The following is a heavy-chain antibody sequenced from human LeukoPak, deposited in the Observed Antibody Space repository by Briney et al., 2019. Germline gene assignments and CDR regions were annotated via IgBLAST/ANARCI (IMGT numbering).Heavy chain of an antibody. V-gene: IGHV3-53*01. CDR1: GVTVSSLF. D-gene: IGHD1-26*01. J-gene: IGHJ1*01. CDR2: IYPGGST. Sequence: PGGSLRLSCAASGVTVSSLFMSWVRQAPGKGLEWISVIYPGGSTYYADSVKGRFTISRDNSKNTLYLQLNSVRAEDTAVYYCARGEPKVGALGQHWGQGTLVTVSS. CDR3: ARGEPKVGALGQH.